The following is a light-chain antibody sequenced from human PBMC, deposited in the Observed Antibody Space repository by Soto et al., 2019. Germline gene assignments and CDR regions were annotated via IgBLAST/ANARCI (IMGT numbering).Light chain of an antibody. Sequence: EIVMTQSPATLSLSPGERATLSCRASQSVAGNLAWYHQKPGQAPGLLIYGASTRATGVPARFSGSGSGTEFTLTISSPQSEDFAVYYCQQYHQWPLTFGQGTKVEIK. J-gene: IGKJ1*01. CDR2: GAS. V-gene: IGKV3-15*01. CDR3: QQYHQWPLT. CDR1: QSVAGN.